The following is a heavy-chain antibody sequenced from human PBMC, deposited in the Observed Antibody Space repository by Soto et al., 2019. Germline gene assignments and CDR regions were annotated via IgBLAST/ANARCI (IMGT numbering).Heavy chain of an antibody. J-gene: IGHJ6*02. D-gene: IGHD3-22*01. CDR2: ISGSGGST. CDR1: GFTLTSFA. Sequence: GEALRLSRAATGFTLTSFAMSWFRRAPGKETEWVSAISGSGGSTYYADSVKGRFTISRDNSKNTLYLQMNSLRAEDTAVYYCAKALIPHGYDSSGYTYYYYYGMDVWGQGT. V-gene: IGHV3-23*01. CDR3: AKALIPHGYDSSGYTYYYYYGMDV.